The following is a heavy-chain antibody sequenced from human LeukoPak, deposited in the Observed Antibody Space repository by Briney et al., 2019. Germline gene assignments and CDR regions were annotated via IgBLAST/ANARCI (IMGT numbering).Heavy chain of an antibody. V-gene: IGHV3-30-3*01. CDR2: ISYDGSNK. CDR3: AKDLVATGDYYYMDV. J-gene: IGHJ6*03. D-gene: IGHD5-12*01. CDR1: GFTFSSYA. Sequence: PGGSLRLSCAASGFTFSSYAMHWVRQAPGKGLEWVAVISYDGSNKYYADSVKGRFTISRDNSKNTLYLQMNSLRAEDTAVYYCAKDLVATGDYYYMDVWGKGTTVTVSS.